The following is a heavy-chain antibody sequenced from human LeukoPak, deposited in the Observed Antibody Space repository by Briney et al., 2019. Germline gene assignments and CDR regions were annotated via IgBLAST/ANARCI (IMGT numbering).Heavy chain of an antibody. CDR1: GFTFDDYG. D-gene: IGHD2-2*01. Sequence: PGGSLRLSCAASGFTFDDYGMSWVRQAPGKGLEWVSGINWNGGSTGYADSVKGRFTISRDNAKNSLYLQMNSLRAEDTALYYCARDNLGYCSSTSPGEVGCAFDIWGQGTMVTVSS. J-gene: IGHJ3*02. CDR2: INWNGGST. CDR3: ARDNLGYCSSTSPGEVGCAFDI. V-gene: IGHV3-20*04.